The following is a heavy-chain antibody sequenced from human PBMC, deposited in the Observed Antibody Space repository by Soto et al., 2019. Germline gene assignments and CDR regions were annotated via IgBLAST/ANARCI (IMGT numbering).Heavy chain of an antibody. CDR3: ARSRGGYFDY. CDR2: NTHSGRS. J-gene: IGHJ4*02. V-gene: IGHV4-30-2*06. Sequence: PSETLSLTCAVSGGSISSGGYSWRWIRQSPGKGLEWIGENTHSGRSSYNPSLKSRVTISGDTSKNQFSLKLSSVTAADTAVYYCARSRGGYFDYWGQGTLVTVSS. CDR1: GGSISSGGYS. D-gene: IGHD3-22*01.